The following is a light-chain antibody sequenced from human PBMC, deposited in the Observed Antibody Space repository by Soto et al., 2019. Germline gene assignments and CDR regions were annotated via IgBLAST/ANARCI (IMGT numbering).Light chain of an antibody. CDR2: GAS. J-gene: IGKJ5*01. Sequence: DFQMTQSPSSLSASVGDRVTITCRASQPISRYLNWYQQKAGEAPKVLIFGASSLQTGVPSKFSGSGYGTDFTLIINNLHPDDFATYYCQQTYAGPLTFGQGTRLEIK. CDR1: QPISRY. CDR3: QQTYAGPLT. V-gene: IGKV1-39*01.